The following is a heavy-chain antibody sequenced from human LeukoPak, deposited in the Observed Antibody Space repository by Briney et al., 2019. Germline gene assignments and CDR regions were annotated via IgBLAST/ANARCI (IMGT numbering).Heavy chain of an antibody. CDR3: ARRYCSGGTCNHLDY. J-gene: IGHJ4*02. D-gene: IGHD2-15*01. CDR1: GFTFSSYQ. V-gene: IGHV3-48*03. CDR2: ISSSGSTI. Sequence: PGGSLRLSCEASGFTFSSYQMNWVRQAPGKGLEWVSYISSSGSTIYYAESVKGRFAISRDNAKNSLYLQVNSLRAEDTAVYYCARRYCSGGTCNHLDYWGQGTLVTVSS.